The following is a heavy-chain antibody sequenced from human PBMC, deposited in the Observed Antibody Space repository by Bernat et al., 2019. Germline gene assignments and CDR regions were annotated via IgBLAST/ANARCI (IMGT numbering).Heavy chain of an antibody. CDR1: GFTFSSYA. Sequence: EVQLVESGGGLVQPGGSLRLSCAASGFTFSSYAMSWVRQAPGKGLEWVSAISGSGGSTYYADSVKGRFTISRDNSKNTLYLQMNSLRAEDTAVYYCAKDGIAVAGRDYYDYMDVWGKGTTVTVSS. D-gene: IGHD6-19*01. V-gene: IGHV3-23*04. CDR3: AKDGIAVAGRDYYDYMDV. J-gene: IGHJ6*03. CDR2: ISGSGGST.